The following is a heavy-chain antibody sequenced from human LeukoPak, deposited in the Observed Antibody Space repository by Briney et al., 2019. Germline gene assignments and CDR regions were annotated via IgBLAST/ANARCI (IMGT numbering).Heavy chain of an antibody. V-gene: IGHV4-59*01. CDR1: GGSISSYY. Sequence: SETPSLTCTVSGGSISSYYWSWIRQPPGKGLEWIGYIYYSGSTNYNPSLKSRVTISVDTSKNQFSLKLSSVTAADTAVYYCARDHGVAAAGQYYYYYGMDVWGQGTTVTVSS. CDR3: ARDHGVAAAGQYYYYYGMDV. CDR2: IYYSGST. J-gene: IGHJ6*02. D-gene: IGHD6-13*01.